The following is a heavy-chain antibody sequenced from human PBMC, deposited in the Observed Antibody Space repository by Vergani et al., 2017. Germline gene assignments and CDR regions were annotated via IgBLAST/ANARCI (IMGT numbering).Heavy chain of an antibody. Sequence: QVQLQQWGAGLLKPSETLSLTCAVYGGSFSGYYWSWIRQPPGKGLERSGEINHSGSTNYNPSLKSRVTISGDTAKNQFSLKLSSVTAADTAVYYCARAAVGITIFGVVIPPYYFDYWGQGTLVTVSS. J-gene: IGHJ4*02. CDR3: ARAAVGITIFGVVIPPYYFDY. CDR1: GGSFSGYY. CDR2: INHSGST. V-gene: IGHV4-34*01. D-gene: IGHD3-3*01.